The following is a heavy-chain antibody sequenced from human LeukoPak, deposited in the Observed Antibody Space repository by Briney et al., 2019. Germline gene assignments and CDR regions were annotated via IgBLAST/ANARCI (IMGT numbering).Heavy chain of an antibody. CDR3: ARTIFGVVIYDY. CDR2: ISGSGGST. J-gene: IGHJ4*02. D-gene: IGHD3-3*01. V-gene: IGHV3-23*01. CDR1: GFTFSSYA. Sequence: GGSLRLSCAASGFTFSSYAMSWVRQAPGKGLEWVSAISGSGGSTYYADSVKGRFTISRDNSKNTLYLQINSLRAEDTAVYYCARTIFGVVIYDYWGQGTLATVSS.